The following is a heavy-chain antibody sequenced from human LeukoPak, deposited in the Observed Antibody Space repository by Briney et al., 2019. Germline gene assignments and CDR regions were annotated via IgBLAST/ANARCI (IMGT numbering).Heavy chain of an antibody. V-gene: IGHV3-21*01. J-gene: IGHJ5*02. CDR2: ISGSGGST. D-gene: IGHD2-2*01. CDR3: ARRRDIVVVPAAYNWFDP. CDR1: GFTFSNYG. Sequence: GGSLRLSCAASGFTFSNYGMNWVRQAPGKGLEWVSSISGSGGSTYYADSVKGRFTISRDNAKNSLYLQMNSLRAEDTAVYYCARRRDIVVVPAAYNWFDPWGQGTLVTVSS.